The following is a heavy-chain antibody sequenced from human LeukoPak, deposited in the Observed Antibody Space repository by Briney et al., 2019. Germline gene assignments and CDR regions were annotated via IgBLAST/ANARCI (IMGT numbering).Heavy chain of an antibody. CDR2: IYYSGST. CDR3: ASAGIAVAGTNYFDY. CDR1: GGSICSYY. D-gene: IGHD6-19*01. Sequence: SETLSLTCTVSGGSICSYYWSWIRQPPGKGLEWIGYIYYSGSTNYNPSLKSRVTISVDTSKNQFSLKLSSVTAADTAVYYCASAGIAVAGTNYFDYWGQGTLVTVSS. V-gene: IGHV4-59*01. J-gene: IGHJ4*02.